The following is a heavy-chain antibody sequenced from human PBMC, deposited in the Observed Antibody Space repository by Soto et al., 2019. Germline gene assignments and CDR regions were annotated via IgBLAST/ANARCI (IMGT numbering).Heavy chain of an antibody. D-gene: IGHD4-17*01. Sequence: GGSLRLSCAASGFTFNVYSMNWVRQTPGKGLEWVSSISSSSSYIYYADSVKGRFTISRDNAKNSLYLQMNSLRAEDTAVYYCARDLEATTVTTLDYWGQGTLVTVSS. J-gene: IGHJ4*02. V-gene: IGHV3-21*06. CDR3: ARDLEATTVTTLDY. CDR1: GFTFNVYS. CDR2: ISSSSSYI.